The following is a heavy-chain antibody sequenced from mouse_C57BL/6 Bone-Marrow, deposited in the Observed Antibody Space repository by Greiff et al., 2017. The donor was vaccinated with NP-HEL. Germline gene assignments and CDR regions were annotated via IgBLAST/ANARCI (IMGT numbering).Heavy chain of an antibody. V-gene: IGHV3-6*01. CDR3: ARGLYYSNFYYYAMDY. CDR1: GYSITSGYY. D-gene: IGHD2-5*01. Sequence: EVKLVESGPGLVKPSQSLSLTCSVTGYSITSGYYWNWIRQFPGNKLEWMGYISYDGSNNYNPSLKNRISITRDTSKNQFFLKLNSVTTEDTATYYCARGLYYSNFYYYAMDYWGQGTSVTVSS. CDR2: ISYDGSN. J-gene: IGHJ4*01.